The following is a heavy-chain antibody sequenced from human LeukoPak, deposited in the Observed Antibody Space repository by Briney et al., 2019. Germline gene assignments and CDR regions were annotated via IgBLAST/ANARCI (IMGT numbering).Heavy chain of an antibody. CDR2: IWYDGSNK. CDR1: GFSFNSFG. J-gene: IGHJ4*02. V-gene: IGHV3-33*01. CDR3: ARGHHYYDSSAYYY. D-gene: IGHD3-22*01. Sequence: GRSLRLSCAASGFSFNSFGMHWVRQAPGKGLEWVAVIWYDGSNKYYADSVKGRFTISRDNSKNTLSLQMDSLRAEDTAVYYCARGHHYYDSSAYYYWGQGTLVTVSS.